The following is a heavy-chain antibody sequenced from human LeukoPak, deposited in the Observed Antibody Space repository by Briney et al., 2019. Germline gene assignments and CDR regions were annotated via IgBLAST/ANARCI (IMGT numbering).Heavy chain of an antibody. CDR3: ARGGLGSSWYVIPFYYYYYMDV. J-gene: IGHJ6*03. CDR2: MNPNSGNT. Sequence: GASVKVSCKASGYTFTSYDINWVRQATGQGLEWMGWMNPNSGNTGYAQKFQGRVTMTRNTSISTAYMELSSLRSEDTAVYYCARGGLGSSWYVIPFYYYYYMDVWGKGTTVTISS. D-gene: IGHD6-13*01. V-gene: IGHV1-8*01. CDR1: GYTFTSYD.